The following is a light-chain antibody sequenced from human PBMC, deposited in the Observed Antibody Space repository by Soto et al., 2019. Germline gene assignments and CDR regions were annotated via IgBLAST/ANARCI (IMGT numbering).Light chain of an antibody. V-gene: IGKV3-20*01. J-gene: IGKJ5*01. CDR2: GAS. Sequence: EIVLTQSPGTLSLFPGERATISCRASQSLITRYLAWYQQKPGQAPRLLIYGASSRATGIPDRFSGSGSGTDFTLTISRLEPEDLAVYSCQQYGTSPTFGQGTRLEIK. CDR3: QQYGTSPT. CDR1: QSLITRY.